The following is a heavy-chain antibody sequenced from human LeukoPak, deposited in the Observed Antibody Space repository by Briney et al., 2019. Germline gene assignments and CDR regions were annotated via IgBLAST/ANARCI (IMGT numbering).Heavy chain of an antibody. CDR3: AREEAVAGLDY. D-gene: IGHD6-19*01. Sequence: GGSLRLSCAASEFSVGSNYMTWVRQAPGKGLEWVSLIYSGGSTYYADSVKGRFTISRDNSKNTLYLQMNSLRAEDTAVYYCAREEAVAGLDYWGQGTLVTVSS. CDR1: EFSVGSNY. V-gene: IGHV3-66*01. CDR2: IYSGGST. J-gene: IGHJ4*02.